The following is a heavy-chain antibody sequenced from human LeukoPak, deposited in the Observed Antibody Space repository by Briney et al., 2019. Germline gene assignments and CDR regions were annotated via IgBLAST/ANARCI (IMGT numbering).Heavy chain of an antibody. V-gene: IGHV3-30*02. J-gene: IGHJ4*02. Sequence: GGSLRLSCAASGFAFSNYGMHWVRQAPGKGLEWVAFMWYDGTNKYYADSVKSRFTISRDNSENTLYLQMNSLRADDTAVYYCAKDQGRYTYGVDYWGQGTLVTVSS. CDR2: MWYDGTNK. CDR1: GFAFSNYG. D-gene: IGHD5-18*01. CDR3: AKDQGRYTYGVDY.